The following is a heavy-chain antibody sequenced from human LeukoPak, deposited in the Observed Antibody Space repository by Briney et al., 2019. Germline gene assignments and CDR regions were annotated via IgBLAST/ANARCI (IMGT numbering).Heavy chain of an antibody. J-gene: IGHJ5*02. V-gene: IGHV4-59*12. CDR2: IYYSGST. CDR3: ARAVYDILTGYFNWFDP. D-gene: IGHD3-9*01. Sequence: SETLSLTCAVSGGSITRYYWSWIRQPPGKGLEWIGYIYYSGSTNYNPSLKSRVTMSVDTSKNQFSLKLSSVTAADTAVYYCARAVYDILTGYFNWFDPWGQGTLVTVSS. CDR1: GGSITRYY.